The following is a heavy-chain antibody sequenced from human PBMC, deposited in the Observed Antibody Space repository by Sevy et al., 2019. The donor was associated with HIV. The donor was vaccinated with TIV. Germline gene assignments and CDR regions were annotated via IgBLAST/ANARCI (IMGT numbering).Heavy chain of an antibody. CDR3: ARITGWRFDY. D-gene: IGHD6-19*01. J-gene: IGHJ4*02. V-gene: IGHV3-30*03. CDR2: ISYDGSNK. CDR1: GFTFSSYG. Sequence: GGSLRLSCAASGFTFSSYGMHWVRQAPGKGLEWVAVISYDGSNKYYADSVKGRFTISRDNAKNSLYLQMNSLRAEDTAVYYCARITGWRFDYWGQGTLVTVSS.